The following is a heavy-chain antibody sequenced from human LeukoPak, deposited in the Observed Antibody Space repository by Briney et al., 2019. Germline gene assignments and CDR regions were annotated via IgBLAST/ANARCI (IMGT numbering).Heavy chain of an antibody. D-gene: IGHD5-18*01. Sequence: PGGSLRLSCAASGFTFSSYSMNWVRQAPGKGLEWVSYISSSSSTIYYADSVKGRFTISRVNAKNSLYLQMNSLRAEDTALYYCAKDTSYIPDAFDIWGPGTMVTVSS. J-gene: IGHJ3*02. CDR2: ISSSSSTI. CDR1: GFTFSSYS. V-gene: IGHV3-48*01. CDR3: AKDTSYIPDAFDI.